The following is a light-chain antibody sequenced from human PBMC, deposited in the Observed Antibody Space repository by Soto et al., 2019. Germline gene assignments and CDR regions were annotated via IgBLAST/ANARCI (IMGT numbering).Light chain of an antibody. CDR2: AAS. J-gene: IGKJ1*01. V-gene: IGKV3-20*01. CDR3: QQYGSSTWT. CDR1: QSVSSGY. Sequence: EIVLTQSPGTLSLSPGERGTLSCRASQSVSSGYVAWYQHKPGQAPRLLIYAASSRATGIPDRFSGSGSGRDFTLTISRLEPEDFAVYYCQQYGSSTWTFGQGTKVEIK.